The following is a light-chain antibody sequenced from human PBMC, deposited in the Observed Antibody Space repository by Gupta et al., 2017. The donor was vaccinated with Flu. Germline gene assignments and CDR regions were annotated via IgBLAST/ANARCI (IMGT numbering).Light chain of an antibody. Sequence: QAVVTQEPSLTVSPGGTVTLTCDSSSGAVTSGHYPYRLQPKPAPDLMILIYDTNNAAARTPSCFSGSVLAATATLTLSGAEAEDEYYYYCVHSNSGDCVFGAGTTLTVL. V-gene: IGLV7-46*01. CDR2: DTN. CDR1: SGAVTSGHY. CDR3: VHSNSGDCV. J-gene: IGLJ1*01.